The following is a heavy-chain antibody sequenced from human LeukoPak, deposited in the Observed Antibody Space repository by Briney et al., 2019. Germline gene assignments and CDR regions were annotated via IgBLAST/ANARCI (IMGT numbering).Heavy chain of an antibody. CDR2: ISGDGGST. J-gene: IGHJ4*02. CDR3: AKDMYDFWSGYMYYFDY. CDR1: GFTFDDYA. V-gene: IGHV3-43*02. D-gene: IGHD3-3*01. Sequence: PGGSLRLSCAASGFTFDDYAMHCVRQAPGKGLEWVSLISGDGGSTYYADSVKGRFTISRDNSKNSLYLQMNSLRTEDTALYYCAKDMYDFWSGYMYYFDYWGQGTLVTVSS.